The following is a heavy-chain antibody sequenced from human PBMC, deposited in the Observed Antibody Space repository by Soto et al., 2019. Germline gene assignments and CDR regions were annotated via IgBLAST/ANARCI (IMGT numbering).Heavy chain of an antibody. CDR2: INWNGRST. D-gene: IGHD2-2*02. J-gene: IGHJ4*02. CDR1: GFSFDDYA. Sequence: EVQLVESGGGVVRPGGSLRLSCAASGFSFDDYAMSWVRQAPGKGLEWVAGINWNGRSTTYADSLKGRFTISRDNAKNSLHLQINSLRAEDTALYFCARCSSTSCYIMASFDYWGQGTLFTVSS. V-gene: IGHV3-20*04. CDR3: ARCSSTSCYIMASFDY.